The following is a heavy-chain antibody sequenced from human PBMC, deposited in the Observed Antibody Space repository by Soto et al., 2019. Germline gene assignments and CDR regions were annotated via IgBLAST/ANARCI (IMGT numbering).Heavy chain of an antibody. J-gene: IGHJ5*02. CDR3: ARYCSGGSCYRRSGNWFDP. Sequence: RASVKVSCKASGGTFSSYAISWARQAPGQGLEWMGGIIPIFGTANYAQKFQGRVTITADKSTSTAYMELSSLRSEDTAVYYCARYCSGGSCYRRSGNWFDPWGQGTLVTVSS. V-gene: IGHV1-69*06. CDR2: IIPIFGTA. D-gene: IGHD2-15*01. CDR1: GGTFSSYA.